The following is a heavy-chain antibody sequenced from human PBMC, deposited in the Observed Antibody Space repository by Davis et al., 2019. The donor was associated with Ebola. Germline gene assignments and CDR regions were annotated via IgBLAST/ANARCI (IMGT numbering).Heavy chain of an antibody. Sequence: GESLKIFCKGSGYSFTSYWIGWVRQLPGKGLEWMGIIYPGDSDTRYSPSLQGQVTISADKSISTAYLQWSSLKASDTAMYYCARRLSLVDMGFDYWGQGTLVTVSS. J-gene: IGHJ4*02. CDR1: GYSFTSYW. CDR3: ARRLSLVDMGFDY. CDR2: IYPGDSDT. D-gene: IGHD5-24*01. V-gene: IGHV5-51*01.